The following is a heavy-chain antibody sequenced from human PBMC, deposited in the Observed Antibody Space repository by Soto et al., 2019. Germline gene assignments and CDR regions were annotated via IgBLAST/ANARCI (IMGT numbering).Heavy chain of an antibody. CDR1: GFTFTNYG. CDR3: AREDSIIIPAVSDF. J-gene: IGHJ4*02. Sequence: GGSLRLSCGVSGFTFTNYGINWVRQAPGKGLEWVSSVSKSGYTYYSDSVKGRFTISRDNPKNSVSLQMNTLRAEDTAVYYCAREDSIIIPAVSDFWGQGTLVTVSS. CDR2: VSKSGYT. V-gene: IGHV3-21*01. D-gene: IGHD2-2*01.